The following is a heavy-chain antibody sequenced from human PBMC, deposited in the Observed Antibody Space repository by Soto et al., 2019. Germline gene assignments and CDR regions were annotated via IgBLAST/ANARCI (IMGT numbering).Heavy chain of an antibody. D-gene: IGHD4-17*01. CDR3: ARRLSYGDFLFDY. Sequence: EVQLVESGGGLVKPGGSLRLSCVASGFTFSTYSMNWVRQAPGKGLEWVSSISTTSNYRYYADSVKGRFTISRDNAKNSLYLQMNSLRAEDTAVYYCARRLSYGDFLFDYWGQGTLLTVSS. CDR1: GFTFSTYS. V-gene: IGHV3-21*01. J-gene: IGHJ4*02. CDR2: ISTTSNYR.